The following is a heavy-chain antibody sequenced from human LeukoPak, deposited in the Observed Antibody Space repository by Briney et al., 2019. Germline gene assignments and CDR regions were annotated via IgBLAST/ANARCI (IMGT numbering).Heavy chain of an antibody. Sequence: SETLSLTCTVSGGSISSYYWSWIRQPPGKGLEWIGYIYYSGSTNYNPSLKSRVTISVDTSKNQFSLKLSSVTAADTAVYYCAGASSGYVDSWGQGTLVTVSS. CDR3: AGASSGYVDS. V-gene: IGHV4-59*12. D-gene: IGHD3-22*01. J-gene: IGHJ4*02. CDR2: IYYSGST. CDR1: GGSISSYY.